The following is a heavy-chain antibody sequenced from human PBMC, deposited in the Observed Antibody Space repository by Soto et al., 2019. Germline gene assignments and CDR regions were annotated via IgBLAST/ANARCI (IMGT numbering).Heavy chain of an antibody. Sequence: SETLSLTCTVTGGSISSGGYSWSWIRQPPGKGLEWIGYIYHSGSTYYNPSLKSRVTISVDRSKNQFSLKLSSVTAADTAVYYCARYCSSTSCSANRWFDPWGQGTPVTVSS. CDR1: GGSISSGGYS. CDR2: IYHSGST. D-gene: IGHD2-2*01. J-gene: IGHJ5*02. V-gene: IGHV4-30-2*01. CDR3: ARYCSSTSCSANRWFDP.